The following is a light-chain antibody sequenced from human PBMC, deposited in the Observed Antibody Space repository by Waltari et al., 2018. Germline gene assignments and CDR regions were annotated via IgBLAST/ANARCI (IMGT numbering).Light chain of an antibody. Sequence: QTVVTQEPSLSVSPGGTVTLTCALSSGSLSTTSYATWYQPTPGQVPHTLVEKANARSSGVPDRCSGSILGNTAALTITGAQADDESDYYCALYMGSGIWVFGGGTRLTVL. CDR2: KAN. J-gene: IGLJ3*02. CDR3: ALYMGSGIWV. V-gene: IGLV8-61*01. CDR1: SGSLSTTSY.